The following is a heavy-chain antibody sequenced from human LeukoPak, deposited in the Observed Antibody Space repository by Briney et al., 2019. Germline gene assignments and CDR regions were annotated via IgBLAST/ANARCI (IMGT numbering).Heavy chain of an antibody. CDR1: GFTFSSYW. D-gene: IGHD3-3*01. CDR3: ARDRTTDFWSGYYTNYFDY. V-gene: IGHV3-7*01. Sequence: GGSLRLSCAASGFTFSSYWMSWVRQAPGKGLEWVATIKQDGSEKYYVDSVKGRFTISRDNAKNSLYVQMNSLRAEDTAVYYCARDRTTDFWSGYYTNYFDYWGQGTLVTVSS. CDR2: IKQDGSEK. J-gene: IGHJ4*02.